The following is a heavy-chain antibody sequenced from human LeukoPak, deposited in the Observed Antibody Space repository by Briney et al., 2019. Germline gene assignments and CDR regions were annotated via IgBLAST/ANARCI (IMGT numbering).Heavy chain of an antibody. CDR1: GFSITTYG. CDR3: AKEYGYYFDY. CDR2: IRYDGSNK. Sequence: PGGSLRLSCAVSGFSITTYGMHWVRQAPGKGLEWVAFIRYDGSNKYYSGSVTGRFTISRDNSKKTLYLQMNSLGSEDTAVYYCAKEYGYYFDYWGQGTLVTVSS. D-gene: IGHD4-17*01. V-gene: IGHV3-30*02. J-gene: IGHJ4*02.